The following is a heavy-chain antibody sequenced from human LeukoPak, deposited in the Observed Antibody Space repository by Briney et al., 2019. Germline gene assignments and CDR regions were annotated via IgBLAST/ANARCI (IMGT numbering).Heavy chain of an antibody. D-gene: IGHD3-22*01. CDR2: IKQDGSEK. V-gene: IGHV3-7*01. J-gene: IGHJ1*01. CDR3: ARDYYYDSSGYYYEPEYFQH. Sequence: GGSLRLSCAASGFTFSSYWMSWVRQAPGKGLEWVANIKQDGSEKYYVDSVKGRFTISRDNAKNSPYLQMNSLRAEDTAVYYCARDYYYDSSGYYYEPEYFQHWGQGTLVTVSS. CDR1: GFTFSSYW.